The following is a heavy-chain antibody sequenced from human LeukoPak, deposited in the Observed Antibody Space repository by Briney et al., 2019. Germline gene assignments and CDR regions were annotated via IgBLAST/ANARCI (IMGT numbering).Heavy chain of an antibody. J-gene: IGHJ4*02. CDR3: ARSAVRGYCSSTSCYGIFYFVY. CDR1: GFTFSSYA. V-gene: IGHV3-30-3*01. CDR2: ISYDGSNK. D-gene: IGHD2-2*01. Sequence: LPGRSLRLSCAASGFTFSSYAMHWVRQAPGKGLEWVAVISYDGSNKYYADSVKGRFTISRDNSKNTLYLQVNSLRAEDTAVYYCARSAVRGYCSSTSCYGIFYFVYWGQGTLVTVSS.